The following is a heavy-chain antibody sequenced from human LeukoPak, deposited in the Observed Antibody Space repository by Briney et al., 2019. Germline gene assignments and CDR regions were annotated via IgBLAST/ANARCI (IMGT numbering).Heavy chain of an antibody. Sequence: GGSLRLSCVASGFTFSNSWMHWVRQAPGEGLVWASRISTDGSSTKYADSVEGRFIISRDNAENTLYLQMNSLRAEDTAVYYCARGMRRDTTSLWDYWGQGTLVTVSS. CDR1: GFTFSNSW. J-gene: IGHJ4*02. CDR2: ISTDGSST. CDR3: ARGMRRDTTSLWDY. V-gene: IGHV3-74*01. D-gene: IGHD2-2*01.